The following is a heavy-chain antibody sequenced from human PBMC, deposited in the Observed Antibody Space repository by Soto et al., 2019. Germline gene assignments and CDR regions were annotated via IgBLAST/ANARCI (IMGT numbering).Heavy chain of an antibody. Sequence: QVQLVESGGGVVQPGTSLTLSCAGSGFAFSRFGLHWVRQAPGKGLEWVAVIRFDGSKTYYSDSVKGRFAVSRDNINNTLYLEMNSLRGDDTAVYFCVRGGVNFFDYWGQGALVIVSS. CDR3: VRGGVNFFDY. V-gene: IGHV3-33*01. CDR1: GFAFSRFG. J-gene: IGHJ4*02. D-gene: IGHD3-10*01. CDR2: IRFDGSKT.